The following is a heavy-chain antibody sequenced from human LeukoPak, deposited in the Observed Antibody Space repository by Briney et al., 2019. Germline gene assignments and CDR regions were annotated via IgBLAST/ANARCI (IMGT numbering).Heavy chain of an antibody. D-gene: IGHD6-6*01. Sequence: AASVKVSCKASGYAFTGYYMHWVRQAPGQGLEWMGWINPNSGGTNCAQKFQGRVTMTRDTSISTAYMELSRLRSDDTAVYYCASLSGGSSSGYYYYYMDVWGKGTTVTVSS. CDR1: GYAFTGYY. CDR3: ASLSGGSSSGYYYYYMDV. J-gene: IGHJ6*03. V-gene: IGHV1-2*02. CDR2: INPNSGGT.